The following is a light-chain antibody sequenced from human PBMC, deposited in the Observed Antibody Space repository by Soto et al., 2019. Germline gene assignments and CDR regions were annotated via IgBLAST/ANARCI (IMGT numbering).Light chain of an antibody. CDR2: DVT. CDR3: SSYTSTNTVV. CDR1: SSDIGGYNF. Sequence: QSVLTQPASVSGSPGQSITISCTGTSSDIGGYNFVSWYQQHPGKAPKLMFYDVTNRPSGVSNRFSGSKSSNTASLTISGLQAEDEAVYYCSSYTSTNTVVFGGGTKLTVL. J-gene: IGLJ2*01. V-gene: IGLV2-14*03.